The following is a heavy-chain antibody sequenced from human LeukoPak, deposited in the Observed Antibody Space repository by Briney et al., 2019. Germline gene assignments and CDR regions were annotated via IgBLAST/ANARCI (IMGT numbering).Heavy chain of an antibody. Sequence: PSETLSLTCSVPGGSISSSSYYWGWIRQPPGKGVEWIVSIYYSRSTYYNPSLKSRVTTSVDTSKNQFSLKLSSVTAADTAVYYCARIDSSGYYFPCNGFDPWGQGTLATVSS. CDR2: IYYSRST. J-gene: IGHJ5*02. D-gene: IGHD3-22*01. CDR1: GGSISSSSYY. CDR3: ARIDSSGYYFPCNGFDP. V-gene: IGHV4-39*07.